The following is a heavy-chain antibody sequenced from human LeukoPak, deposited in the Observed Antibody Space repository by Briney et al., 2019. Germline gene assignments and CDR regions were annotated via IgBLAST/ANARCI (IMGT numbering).Heavy chain of an antibody. CDR1: GFTFSSYG. V-gene: IGHV3-30*02. Sequence: GGSLILSCAASGFTFSSYGMHWVRQAPGKGLEWVAFIRYDGSNKYYAESVKGRFTISRDNSKNTLYLQMDSLRPEDTAVHFCAKDLHPRFSGGANCYSAYWGQGTLVTVSS. CDR3: AKDLHPRFSGGANCYSAY. J-gene: IGHJ4*02. D-gene: IGHD2-15*01. CDR2: IRYDGSNK.